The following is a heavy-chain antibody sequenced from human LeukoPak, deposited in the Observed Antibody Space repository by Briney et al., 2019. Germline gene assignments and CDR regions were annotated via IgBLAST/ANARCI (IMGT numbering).Heavy chain of an antibody. D-gene: IGHD5-18*01. CDR2: LNPSGGSS. Sequence: ASVKVSCKASGYTVTSYYMHWVRQAPGQGLEWMAILNPSGGSSSYAQKFQGRATLTRATSTSTVYMELSSLRSDDTAVYYCARAPSGFTYGPGDHWGQGTLVTVSS. CDR3: ARAPSGFTYGPGDH. J-gene: IGHJ4*02. V-gene: IGHV1-46*01. CDR1: GYTVTSYY.